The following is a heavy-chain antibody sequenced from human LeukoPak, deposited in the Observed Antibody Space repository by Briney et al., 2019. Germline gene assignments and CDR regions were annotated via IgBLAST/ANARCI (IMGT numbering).Heavy chain of an antibody. CDR3: ATSGTMIRGVPPYY. J-gene: IGHJ4*01. V-gene: IGHV4-59*08. CDR2: IFHGGST. D-gene: IGHD3-10*01. Sequence: PSETLSLTCTVSGGSISNFYWSWIRQPPGKGLEWLGYIFHGGSTTYNPSLRGRVTISVDTSKNQFSLNLSSVTAADTAVYHCATSGTMIRGVPPYYWGHGTLVTVSS. CDR1: GGSISNFY.